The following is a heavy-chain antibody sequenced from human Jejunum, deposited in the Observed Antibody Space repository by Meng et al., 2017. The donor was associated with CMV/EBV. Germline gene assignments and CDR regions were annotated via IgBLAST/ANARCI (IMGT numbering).Heavy chain of an antibody. D-gene: IGHD3-10*01. CDR3: ARDSTSRGYYYYGMNV. CDR2: IYYNGST. Sequence: GGAINTYYWNWIRQPPGKGLEYIVYIYYNGSTNSNPSLKSRVTISVDTSKNQFSLKLSSVTAADTAVYYCARDSTSRGYYYYGMNVWGQGTTVTVSS. CDR1: GGAINTYY. V-gene: IGHV4-59*01. J-gene: IGHJ6*02.